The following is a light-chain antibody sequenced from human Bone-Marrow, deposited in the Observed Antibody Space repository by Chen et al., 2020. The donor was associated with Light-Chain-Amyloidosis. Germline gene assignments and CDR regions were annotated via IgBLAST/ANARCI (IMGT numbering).Light chain of an antibody. CDR1: SSDVGGDNH. CDR3: SSYTITNTLV. J-gene: IGLJ1*01. CDR2: EVT. Sequence: SALTQPASAPGAPGQPTTIAFPGTSSDVGGDNHVSWYQQHPDKAPKLMIYEVTNRPSWVPDRFSGSKSDNTASLTISGLQTEDEADYFCSSYTITNTLVFGSGTRVTVL. V-gene: IGLV2-14*01.